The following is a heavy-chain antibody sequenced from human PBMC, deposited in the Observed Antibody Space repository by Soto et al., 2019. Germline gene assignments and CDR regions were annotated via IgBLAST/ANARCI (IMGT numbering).Heavy chain of an antibody. CDR3: VRSRSGAVADSFDY. J-gene: IGHJ4*02. CDR1: GFTFSRHA. Sequence: QLQLVESGGGVVQPGRSLRVSCAASGFTFSRHAIHWVRQAPGKGLEWVAVISKDGSNTYYVDSVKGRFTISRDNSKNTLYLQMNSLGDEDTAVYYCVRSRSGAVADSFDYWGRGTQVTVSA. V-gene: IGHV3-30*04. D-gene: IGHD3-10*01. CDR2: ISKDGSNT.